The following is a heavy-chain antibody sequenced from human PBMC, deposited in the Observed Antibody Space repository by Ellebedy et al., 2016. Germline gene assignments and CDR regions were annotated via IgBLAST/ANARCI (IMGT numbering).Heavy chain of an antibody. V-gene: IGHV1-2*02. CDR1: GYTFTGYY. J-gene: IGHJ6*02. Sequence: ASVKVSXXASGYTFTGYYMHWVRQAPGQGLEWMGWINPNSGGTNYAQKFQGRVTMTRDTSISTAYMELSRLRSDDTAVYYCARDPSYYDFWSGSTPYGMDVWGQGTTVTVSS. CDR3: ARDPSYYDFWSGSTPYGMDV. D-gene: IGHD3-3*01. CDR2: INPNSGGT.